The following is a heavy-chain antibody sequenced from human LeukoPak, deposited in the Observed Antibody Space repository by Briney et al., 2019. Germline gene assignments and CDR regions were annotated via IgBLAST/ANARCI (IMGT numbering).Heavy chain of an antibody. D-gene: IGHD5-24*01. CDR1: GYTFTSYG. CDR2: ISAYNGNT. Sequence: AASVKVSCKASGYTFTSYGISWVRQAPGQGLEWMGWISAYNGNTKYAQKLQGRVTMTTDTSTSTAYMELRSLRSDDTAVYYCARARRGVEMATIFDFWGQGTLVTVSS. CDR3: ARARRGVEMATIFDF. V-gene: IGHV1-18*01. J-gene: IGHJ4*02.